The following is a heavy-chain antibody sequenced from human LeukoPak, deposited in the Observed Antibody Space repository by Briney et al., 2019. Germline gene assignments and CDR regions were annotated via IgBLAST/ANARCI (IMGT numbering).Heavy chain of an antibody. Sequence: GGSLRLSCAASGFTFSSYPMSWVRQAPGKGLEWVSVIGGSDGSVYYADSVKGRFTISRDNSKNTLYLQMNSLRAEDTAVYYRAKDLAKDTCYWGQGTLVTVSS. J-gene: IGHJ4*02. D-gene: IGHD2-15*01. CDR3: AKDLAKDTCY. CDR1: GFTFSSYP. V-gene: IGHV3-23*01. CDR2: IGGSDGSV.